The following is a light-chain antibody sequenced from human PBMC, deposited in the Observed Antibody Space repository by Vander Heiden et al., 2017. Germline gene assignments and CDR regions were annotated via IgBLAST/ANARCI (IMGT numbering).Light chain of an antibody. J-gene: IGKJ2*01. CDR2: DAS. CDR1: QDISNY. V-gene: IGKV1-33*01. CDR3: QQYDNLPFT. Sequence: DIQMIQSPSSLSASVGVRVSITCQASQDISNYLNWYQQKPGNAPKLLIYDASNLETGVPSMFSGSGSGTDFTFTISSLQPEDIATYYCQQYDNLPFTFGQGTKLEIK.